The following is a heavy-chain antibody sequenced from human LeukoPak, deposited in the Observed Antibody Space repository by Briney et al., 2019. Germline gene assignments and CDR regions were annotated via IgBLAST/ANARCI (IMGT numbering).Heavy chain of an antibody. J-gene: IGHJ6*02. CDR2: IYPGDSDT. V-gene: IGHV5-51*01. D-gene: IGHD3-10*01. CDR3: ARTYYYGSGSYLGMDV. Sequence: GESLKISCKGSGYSFTSYWIGWVRQMPGKGLEWMGIIYPGDSDTRYSPSFQGQVTISADKSISTAYLQWSSLRSEDTAVYYCARTYYYGSGSYLGMDVWGQGTTVTVSS. CDR1: GYSFTSYW.